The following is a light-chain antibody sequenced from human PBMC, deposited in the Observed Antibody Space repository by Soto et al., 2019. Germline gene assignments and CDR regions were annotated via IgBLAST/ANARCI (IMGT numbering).Light chain of an antibody. Sequence: QSALTQPASVSGSPGQSITVSCTGTSSDVGGYNYVSWYQQHPCKAPKVMIYDVSKRPSGVSNRFYGSKSGNTASLTIAWLQAEDEADYYCNSYTSSSTLPYVFGTGTKLTVI. CDR3: NSYTSSSTLPYV. J-gene: IGLJ1*01. CDR2: DVS. V-gene: IGLV2-14*01. CDR1: SSDVGGYNY.